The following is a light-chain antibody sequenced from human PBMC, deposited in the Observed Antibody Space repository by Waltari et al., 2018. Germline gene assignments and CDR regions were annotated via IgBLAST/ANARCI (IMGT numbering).Light chain of an antibody. CDR1: QSVASSY. V-gene: IGKV3-20*01. CDR2: GSS. Sequence: EIVLTQSPGTLSLSPGERATISCRARQSVASSYLGWYQQKPGQAPRRLIFGSSKRATGIPDRFSGSWSGTDFTLTINGVEPEDFAVYYCQQYGRSLTFGGGTKVEI. J-gene: IGKJ4*01. CDR3: QQYGRSLT.